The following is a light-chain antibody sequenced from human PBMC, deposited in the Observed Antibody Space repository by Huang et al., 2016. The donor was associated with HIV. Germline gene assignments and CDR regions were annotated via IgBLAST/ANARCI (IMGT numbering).Light chain of an antibody. V-gene: IGKV1-NL1*01. CDR2: RSF. CDR1: QAISNS. CDR3: QQYYGPPT. J-gene: IGKJ1*01. Sequence: DIQMTQSPSSLSPSVGDRVTITCRASQAISNSLAWYQQKPGKAPKLLLHRSFRLENGVPSRFSGSGSGAYYTLTISSLQPEDSATYYCQQYYGPPTFGQGTRVEIK.